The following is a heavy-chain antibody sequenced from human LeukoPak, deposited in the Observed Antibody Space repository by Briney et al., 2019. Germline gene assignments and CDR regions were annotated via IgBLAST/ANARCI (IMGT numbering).Heavy chain of an antibody. Sequence: GGSLRLSCAASGFTFSSYAMSWVRQAPGKGLEWVSAISGSGGSTYYADSVKGRFTISRDNSKNTLYLQMNSLRAEDTAVYYCAKEPNFGITGTTMDYFDYWGQGILVTVSS. J-gene: IGHJ4*02. D-gene: IGHD1-20*01. V-gene: IGHV3-23*01. CDR3: AKEPNFGITGTTMDYFDY. CDR1: GFTFSSYA. CDR2: ISGSGGST.